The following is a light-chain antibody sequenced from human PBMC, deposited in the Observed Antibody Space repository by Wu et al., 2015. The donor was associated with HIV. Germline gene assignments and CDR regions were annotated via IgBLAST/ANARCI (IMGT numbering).Light chain of an antibody. CDR3: QQYNSWPPLT. CDR2: GAS. J-gene: IGKJ1*01. V-gene: IGKV3-15*01. CDR1: QDVGNK. Sequence: EIVMTQSPDTLSVSPGERVTLSCRASQDVGNKLVWYQQIRGKAPRLLIYGASRRATGIPARFSGSGSGTEFTLTITNLQSEDFAVYYCQQYNSWPPLTFGQGTKVEIK.